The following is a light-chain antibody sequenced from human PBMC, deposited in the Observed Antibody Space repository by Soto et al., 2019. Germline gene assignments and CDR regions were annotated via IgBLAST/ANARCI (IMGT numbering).Light chain of an antibody. Sequence: QAVLTQPASVSASPGRAITISCNGTDSDVGSHNLVSWYQLHPGKAPKLMIYEVTKRPSGVTNRFSGSKSGNTASLTIAGLQAEDEADYYCCSYAVSNTYLFGNGTKVTVL. CDR2: EVT. V-gene: IGLV2-23*02. CDR1: DSDVGSHNL. J-gene: IGLJ1*01. CDR3: CSYAVSNTYL.